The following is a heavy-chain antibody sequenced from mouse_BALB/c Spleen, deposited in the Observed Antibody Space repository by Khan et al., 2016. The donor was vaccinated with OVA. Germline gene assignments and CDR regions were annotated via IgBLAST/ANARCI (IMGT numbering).Heavy chain of an antibody. CDR2: ISTYSGNT. D-gene: IGHD2-3*01. CDR3: ARPAYDGYYDY. CDR1: GYTFTDYA. Sequence: QVQLQQSGPELVRPGVSVKISCKGSGYTFTDYAMYWVKQSHAKSLEWIGLISTYSGNTNYNQKFTGKATMTVDKSSRTAYMELARLTSEDSAIYYCARPAYDGYYDYWGQGTTLTVSS. V-gene: IGHV1S137*01. J-gene: IGHJ2*01.